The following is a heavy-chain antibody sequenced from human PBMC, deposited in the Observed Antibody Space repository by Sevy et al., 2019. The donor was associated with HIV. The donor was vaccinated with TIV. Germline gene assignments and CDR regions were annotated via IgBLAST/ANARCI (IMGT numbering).Heavy chain of an antibody. CDR3: ATAPGYYDSAPFDY. CDR1: EFTFNNAG. Sequence: GGSLRLSCAVSEFTFNNAGMNWVPQAPGPGRRGVGLIKGKIDGGKKDYAAPVKGRLTISRDDSKNTLFLQMNSLKIEDTAVYYCATAPGYYDSAPFDYWGPGTLVTVSS. D-gene: IGHD3-22*01. CDR2: IKGKIDGGKK. J-gene: IGHJ4*02. V-gene: IGHV3-15*01.